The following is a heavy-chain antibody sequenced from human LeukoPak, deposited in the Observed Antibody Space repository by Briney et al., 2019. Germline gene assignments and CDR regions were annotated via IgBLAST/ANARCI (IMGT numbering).Heavy chain of an antibody. J-gene: IGHJ3*01. Sequence: PGGSLRLSCAASAFTFRDFGLTWVGKPPGKGLEGVANIKHDGSEKYYVDSVRGRFTISRDNAKNSLYLQMNSLRAEDTAVYYCARDTTRGLDAFDVWGQGTMVTVSS. D-gene: IGHD2/OR15-2a*01. CDR2: IKHDGSEK. CDR1: AFTFRDFG. CDR3: ARDTTRGLDAFDV. V-gene: IGHV3-7*03.